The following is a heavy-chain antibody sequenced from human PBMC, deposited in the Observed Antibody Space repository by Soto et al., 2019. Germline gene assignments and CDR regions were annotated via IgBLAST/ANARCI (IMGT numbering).Heavy chain of an antibody. CDR1: GFTFRTYT. J-gene: IGHJ6*02. V-gene: IGHV3-21*01. CDR2: IRGFSPYA. CDR3: ARDRGYDAHDYYYNAMDV. Sequence: GGSLRLSCISSGFTFRTYTMNWVRQAPGKGLEWVSGIRGFSPYAFYAESVKGRFTISRDNAKNSLYLQMNSLRAEDKAVYYCARDRGYDAHDYYYNAMDVWGQGTTVAVYS. D-gene: IGHD2-15*01.